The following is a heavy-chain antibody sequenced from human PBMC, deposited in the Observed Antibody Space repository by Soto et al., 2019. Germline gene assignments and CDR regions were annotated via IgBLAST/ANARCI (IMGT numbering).Heavy chain of an antibody. J-gene: IGHJ5*02. CDR2: MYFGGSF. Sequence: QMQLQASGPGLVKPSEALSLTCNVSGASVSNGYWSWIRQPPGKGLEWIGFMYFGGSFNYNPSLTSRATISVETSKNQFSMKLTSVTASDTAVYYCARSYYDSTGFAVDPWGQATLVTVSS. CDR3: ARSYYDSTGFAVDP. D-gene: IGHD3-22*01. CDR1: GASVSNGY. V-gene: IGHV4-59*02.